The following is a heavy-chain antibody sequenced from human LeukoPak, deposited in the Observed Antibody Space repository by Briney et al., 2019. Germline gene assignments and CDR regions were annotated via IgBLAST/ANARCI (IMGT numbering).Heavy chain of an antibody. CDR1: GGPISSYY. J-gene: IGHJ3*02. D-gene: IGHD3-9*01. CDR2: IYTSGST. V-gene: IGHV4-4*07. Sequence: SETLSLTCTVSGGPISSYYWSWIRQPAGKGLEWIGRIYTSGSTNYNPSLKSRVTISVDKPKNQFSLKLSSVTAADTAVYYCARAKDILTPTDAFDIWGQGTMVTVSS. CDR3: ARAKDILTPTDAFDI.